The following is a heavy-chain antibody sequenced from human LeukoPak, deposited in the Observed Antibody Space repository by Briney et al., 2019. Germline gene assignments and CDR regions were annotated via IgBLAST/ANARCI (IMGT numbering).Heavy chain of an antibody. CDR1: GFTFGSSS. CDR3: ARDLVVPAANYYYYYGMDV. CDR2: ISGSGGST. J-gene: IGHJ6*02. Sequence: GGSLRLSCAASGFTFGSSSMSWVRQAPGKGLEWVAAISGSGGSTEYADSLKGRFTISRDNAKNSLYLQMNSLRAEDTAVYYCARDLVVPAANYYYYYGMDVWGQGTTVTVSS. V-gene: IGHV3-23*01. D-gene: IGHD2-2*01.